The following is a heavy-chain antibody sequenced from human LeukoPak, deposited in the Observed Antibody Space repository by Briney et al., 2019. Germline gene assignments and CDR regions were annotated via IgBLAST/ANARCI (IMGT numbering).Heavy chain of an antibody. CDR3: ASTLYCSSTSCYYWFDP. CDR2: ISAYNGNT. J-gene: IGHJ5*02. D-gene: IGHD2-2*01. V-gene: IGHV1-18*01. CDR1: GYTFTSYG. Sequence: ASVKVSCKASGYTFTSYGISWVRQAPGQGLEWMGWISAYNGNTNYAQKLQGRVTMTTDTSTSTAYMELRSLRSEDTAVYYCASTLYCSSTSCYYWFDPWGQGTLVTVSS.